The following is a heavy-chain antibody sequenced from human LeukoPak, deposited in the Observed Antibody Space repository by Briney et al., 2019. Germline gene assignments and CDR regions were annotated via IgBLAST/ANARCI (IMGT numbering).Heavy chain of an antibody. Sequence: PGRSLSLSCAASGFTFSSYWMHWVRQAPGKGLVWVSRINSDGSSTSYADSVKGRFAISRDNAKNTLYLQMNSLRAEDTAVYYCARSLARFGELFTWGQGTLVTVSS. D-gene: IGHD3-10*01. CDR2: INSDGSST. CDR1: GFTFSSYW. CDR3: ARSLARFGELFT. J-gene: IGHJ5*02. V-gene: IGHV3-74*01.